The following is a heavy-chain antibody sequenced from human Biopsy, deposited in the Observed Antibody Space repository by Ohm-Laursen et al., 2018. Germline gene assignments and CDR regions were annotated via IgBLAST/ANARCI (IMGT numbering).Heavy chain of an antibody. CDR3: ASGDIGGIGLDV. D-gene: IGHD3-10*01. J-gene: IGHJ6*02. CDR1: GGTFTTSA. CDR2: IIPILGTV. Sequence: SVKVSCNASGGTFTTSAISWVRQVPGQGLDWMGRIIPILGTVDYGQNFQGRVTIRADTSTTFLELTSLRFDDTAVYYCASGDIGGIGLDVWGLGTTVTVSS. V-gene: IGHV1-69*04.